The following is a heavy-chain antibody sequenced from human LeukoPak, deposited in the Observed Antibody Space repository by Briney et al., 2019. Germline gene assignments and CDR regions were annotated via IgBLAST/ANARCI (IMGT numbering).Heavy chain of an antibody. CDR3: ARAPGYSYGSNYYYYYYMDV. D-gene: IGHD5-18*01. V-gene: IGHV3-30*02. J-gene: IGHJ6*03. CDR2: IRSHGSNK. CDR1: GFTFSSYD. Sequence: GGSLRLSCAASGFTFSSYDIHWVRQAPGKGLEWVAFIRSHGSNKYYADSVKGRFTISRENSKNTLYLQMNSLRAEDTAVYYCARAPGYSYGSNYYYYYYMDVWGKGTTVTVSS.